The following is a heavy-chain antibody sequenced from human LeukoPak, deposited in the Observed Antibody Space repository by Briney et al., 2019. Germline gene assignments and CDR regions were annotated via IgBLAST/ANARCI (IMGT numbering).Heavy chain of an antibody. V-gene: IGHV3-21*04. CDR3: ARDQLWFGEFPFDY. CDR1: GFIFATSG. J-gene: IGHJ4*02. CDR2: ISSSSSYI. D-gene: IGHD3-10*01. Sequence: NPGGSLRLSCAASGFIFATSGMNWVRQAPGKGLEWVSSISSSSSYIYYADSVKGRFTISRDNAKNSLYLQMNSLRAEDTAVYYCARDQLWFGEFPFDYWGQGTLVTVSS.